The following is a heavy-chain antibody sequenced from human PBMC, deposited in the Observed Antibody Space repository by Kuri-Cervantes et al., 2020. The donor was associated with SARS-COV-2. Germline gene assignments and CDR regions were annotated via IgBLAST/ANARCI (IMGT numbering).Heavy chain of an antibody. D-gene: IGHD6-13*01. CDR2: IIPIFGTA. J-gene: IGHJ4*02. CDR3: ASHQQGGSSWQTARYFDY. V-gene: IGHV1-69*13. CDR1: GGTFSSYA. Sequence: SVKVSCKASGGTFSSYAISWVRQAPGQGLEWMGGIIPIFGTANYAQKFQGRVTITADESTSTAYMELSSLRPEDTAVYYCASHQQGGSSWQTARYFDYWGQGTLVTVSS.